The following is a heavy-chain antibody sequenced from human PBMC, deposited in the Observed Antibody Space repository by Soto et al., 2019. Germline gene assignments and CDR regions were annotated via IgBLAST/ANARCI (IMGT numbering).Heavy chain of an antibody. Sequence: GESLKISCKGSGYSFTSYWIGWVRQMPGKGLEWMGIIYPGDSDTRYSPSFQGQVTISADKSISTAYLQWSSLKVSDTAMYYCARHRLEATYYYGMDVWGQGTTVTVSS. CDR2: IYPGDSDT. V-gene: IGHV5-51*01. J-gene: IGHJ6*02. D-gene: IGHD1-1*01. CDR1: GYSFTSYW. CDR3: ARHRLEATYYYGMDV.